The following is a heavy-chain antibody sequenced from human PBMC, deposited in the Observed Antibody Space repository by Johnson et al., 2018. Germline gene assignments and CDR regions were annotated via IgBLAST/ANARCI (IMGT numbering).Heavy chain of an antibody. D-gene: IGHD3-3*02. Sequence: QVQLVQSGGGVVQPGRSLRVSCAASGFTFSSYGMHWVRQAPGKGLEWVAVISYDGRNKYYADSVKGRFTISRDNSKNTLYLQMNSLRAEETAVYYCASLSAGAFDIWGQGTMVTVSS. V-gene: IGHV3-30*03. CDR2: ISYDGRNK. CDR1: GFTFSSYG. J-gene: IGHJ3*02. CDR3: ASLSAGAFDI.